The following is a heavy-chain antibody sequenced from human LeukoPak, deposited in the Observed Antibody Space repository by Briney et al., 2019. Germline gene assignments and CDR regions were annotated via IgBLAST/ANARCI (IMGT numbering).Heavy chain of an antibody. Sequence: ASVKVSCKASGYTFTGYYMHWVRQAPGQGLEWMGWINPNSGGTNYAQKFQGRVTMTRDTSISTAYMELSRLRSDDTAVYYCARDLPRHSSGWYSLGDWGQGTLVTVSS. D-gene: IGHD6-19*01. CDR2: INPNSGGT. CDR3: ARDLPRHSSGWYSLGD. V-gene: IGHV1-2*02. J-gene: IGHJ4*02. CDR1: GYTFTGYY.